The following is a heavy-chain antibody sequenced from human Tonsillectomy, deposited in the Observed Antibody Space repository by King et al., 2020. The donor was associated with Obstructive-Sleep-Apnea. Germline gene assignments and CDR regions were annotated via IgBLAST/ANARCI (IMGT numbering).Heavy chain of an antibody. V-gene: IGHV3-9*01. CDR1: GFTFDDYA. Sequence: QLVQSGGGLVQPGRSLRLSCAASGFTFDDYAMHWVRQAPGKGLEWVSGISWNSGRIGYADSVKGRFTISRDNAKNSLFLQMNSLRTDDTALYYCAKDLSSGWYGPVDYWGQGTLVTVSS. CDR3: AKDLSSGWYGPVDY. D-gene: IGHD6-19*01. J-gene: IGHJ4*02. CDR2: ISWNSGRI.